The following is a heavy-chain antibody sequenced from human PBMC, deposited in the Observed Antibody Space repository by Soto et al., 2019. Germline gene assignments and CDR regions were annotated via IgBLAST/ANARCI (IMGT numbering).Heavy chain of an antibody. V-gene: IGHV1-69*12. CDR3: ARGDATKIVVTTYYAMDV. D-gene: IGHD3-22*01. CDR2: IIPVFGTP. CDR1: GGSLSNYG. Sequence: QVQLVQSGAEVKKPGSSVKVSCKASGGSLSNYGISWVRQAPGQGLEWMGAIIPVFGTPNYAQKFQDRVTITVDESTTTVYMEVRSLTSEDPAVYYCARGDATKIVVTTYYAMDVWGQGTTVTVSS. J-gene: IGHJ6*02.